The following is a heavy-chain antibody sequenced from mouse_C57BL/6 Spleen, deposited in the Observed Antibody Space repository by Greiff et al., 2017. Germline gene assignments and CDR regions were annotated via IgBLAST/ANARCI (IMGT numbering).Heavy chain of an antibody. J-gene: IGHJ4*01. D-gene: IGHD2-4*01. V-gene: IGHV1-69*01. CDR1: GYTFTSYW. CDR2: IDPSDSYT. CDR3: ARSGDYDGPMDY. Sequence: QVQLQQPGAELVMPGASVKLSCKASGYTFTSYWMHWVKQRPGQGLEWIGEIDPSDSYTNYNQKFKGKSTLTVDKSSSTAYMQLSSLTSEDSAVYYCARSGDYDGPMDYWGQGTSVTVAS.